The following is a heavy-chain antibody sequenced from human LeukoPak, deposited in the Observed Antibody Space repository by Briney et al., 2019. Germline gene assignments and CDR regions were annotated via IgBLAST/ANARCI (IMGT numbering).Heavy chain of an antibody. CDR1: GFTFDDYA. Sequence: AGGSLRLSCAASGFTFDDYAMHWVRQAPGKGLEWVSGISWNSGSIGYADSVKGRFTISRDNAKNSLYLQMNSLRAEDMALYYCAREVTIFGVVPGGLDYWGQGTLVTVSS. J-gene: IGHJ4*02. CDR2: ISWNSGSI. D-gene: IGHD3-3*01. CDR3: AREVTIFGVVPGGLDY. V-gene: IGHV3-9*03.